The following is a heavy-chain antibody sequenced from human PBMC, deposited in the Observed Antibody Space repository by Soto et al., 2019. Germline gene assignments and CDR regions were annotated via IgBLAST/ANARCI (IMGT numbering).Heavy chain of an antibody. J-gene: IGHJ4*02. CDR2: IYWDDSK. Sequence: QITLKESGPTLVKPTQTLTLTCTFSGFSLTTDRVGVGWIRQPPGEALEWLAVIYWDDSKTYRRSRESRLTITKYTSKNQAALRMTKMVSLDTATYFCAHAYSGRSLYWGQGTLVTVSS. D-gene: IGHD1-26*01. CDR3: AHAYSGRSLY. CDR1: GFSLTTDRVG. V-gene: IGHV2-5*02.